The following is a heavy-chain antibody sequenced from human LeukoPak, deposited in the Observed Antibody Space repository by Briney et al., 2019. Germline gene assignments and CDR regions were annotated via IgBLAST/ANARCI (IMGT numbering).Heavy chain of an antibody. V-gene: IGHV1-69*02. CDR2: IIPILGIA. Sequence: SVKVSCKASGGTFSSYTISWVRQAPGQGLEWMGRIIPILGIANYAQKFQGRVTITADKSTSTAYMELSSLRSEDTAVYYCASPAYSSSWRTLGHGMDVWGQGTTVTVSS. D-gene: IGHD6-13*01. CDR1: GGTFSSYT. J-gene: IGHJ6*02. CDR3: ASPAYSSSWRTLGHGMDV.